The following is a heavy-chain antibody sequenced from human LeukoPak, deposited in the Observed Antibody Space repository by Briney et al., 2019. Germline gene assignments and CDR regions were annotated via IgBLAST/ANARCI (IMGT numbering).Heavy chain of an antibody. V-gene: IGHV4-4*07. D-gene: IGHD5-18*01. CDR1: GGSISNFY. CDR2: IYTSGST. Sequence: ASETLSLTCTVSGGSISNFYWSWIRQPAGKGLEWIGRIYTSGSTNYSPSLKSRVTMSVDTSKNQFSLKLSSVTAADTAVYYCARGQKYRSGYTVTELGSGFFDYWSQGTLVTVSS. CDR3: ARGQKYRSGYTVTELGSGFFDY. J-gene: IGHJ4*02.